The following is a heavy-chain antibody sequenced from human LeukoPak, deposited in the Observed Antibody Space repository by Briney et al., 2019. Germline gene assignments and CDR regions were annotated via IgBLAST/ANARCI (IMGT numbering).Heavy chain of an antibody. D-gene: IGHD4-17*01. V-gene: IGHV4-59*01. CDR2: IYYSGST. Sequence: SETLSLTCTVSGGSISSYYWSWIRQPPGKGLKWIGYIYYSGSTNYNPSLKSRVTISVDTSKNQFSLKLSSVTAADTAVYYCARGGGRMTTVTYFDYWGQGTLVTVSS. CDR3: ARGGGRMTTVTYFDY. J-gene: IGHJ4*02. CDR1: GGSISSYY.